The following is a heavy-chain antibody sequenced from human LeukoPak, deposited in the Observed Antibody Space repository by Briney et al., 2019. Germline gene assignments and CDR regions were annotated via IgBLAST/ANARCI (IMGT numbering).Heavy chain of an antibody. CDR2: TNPNSGGT. D-gene: IGHD3-9*01. V-gene: IGHV1-2*04. CDR3: ERGGYDILTGYSNPYNWFDP. CDR1: GYTFTGYY. J-gene: IGHJ5*02. Sequence: ASVKVSCKASGYTFTGYYMHWVRQAPGQGLEWMGWTNPNSGGTNYAQKFQGWVTMTRDTSISTAYMELSRLRSDDTAVYYCERGGYDILTGYSNPYNWFDPWGQGTLVTVSS.